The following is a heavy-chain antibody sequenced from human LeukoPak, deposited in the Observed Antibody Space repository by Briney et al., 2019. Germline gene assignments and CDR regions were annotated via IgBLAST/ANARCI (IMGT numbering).Heavy chain of an antibody. D-gene: IGHD3-22*01. V-gene: IGHV1-8*03. Sequence: ASVKVSCKASGYTFTSYDVNWVRQATGQGLEWMGWMNPNSGNTGYAQKFQGRVTITRDTSASTAYMELSSLRSEDTAVYYCARAEGYLGYWGQGTLVTVSS. J-gene: IGHJ4*02. CDR1: GYTFTSYD. CDR3: ARAEGYLGY. CDR2: MNPNSGNT.